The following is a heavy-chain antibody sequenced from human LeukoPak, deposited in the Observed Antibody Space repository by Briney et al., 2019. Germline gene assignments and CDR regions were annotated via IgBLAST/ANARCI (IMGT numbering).Heavy chain of an antibody. J-gene: IGHJ4*02. CDR1: GGSISYYY. D-gene: IGHD3-16*02. V-gene: IGHV4-59*08. CDR3: ARHYPRWYFDS. Sequence: SETLSLTCTVSGGSISYYYWSWIRQPPGKGLEWIGYIYYSGTTNYNPSLKSRVTTSVDTSKNQFSLKLSSVTAADTAVYYCARHYPRWYFDSWGQGTLVTVSS. CDR2: IYYSGTT.